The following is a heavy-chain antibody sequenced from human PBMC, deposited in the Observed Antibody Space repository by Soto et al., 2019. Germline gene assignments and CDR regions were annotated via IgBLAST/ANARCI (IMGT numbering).Heavy chain of an antibody. Sequence: SETLSLTCVVSGGSITSYHWSWIRQFPGKGLEWIAYTAYTGNTNYNPSLKSRVTISMDTSKNQVSLKLTSVTAADTAVYYCARDWYYYDSSGYGLFVYWGQGTLVTVSS. CDR2: TAYTGNT. CDR1: GGSITSYH. CDR3: ARDWYYYDSSGYGLFVY. V-gene: IGHV4-59*01. D-gene: IGHD3-22*01. J-gene: IGHJ4*02.